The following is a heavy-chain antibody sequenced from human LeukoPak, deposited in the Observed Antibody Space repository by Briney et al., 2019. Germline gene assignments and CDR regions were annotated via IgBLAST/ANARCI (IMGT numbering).Heavy chain of an antibody. J-gene: IGHJ4*02. CDR1: GFTFSSYW. D-gene: IGHD5-24*01. Sequence: GGSLRLSCAASGFTFSSYWMHWVRQAPGKGLVWVSRINSDGSSPSYADSVKGRFTISRDNAKNTLYLQMNSLRAEDTAVYYCARGDGDLLGFPEDYFDYWGQGTLVTVSS. V-gene: IGHV3-74*01. CDR2: INSDGSSP. CDR3: ARGDGDLLGFPEDYFDY.